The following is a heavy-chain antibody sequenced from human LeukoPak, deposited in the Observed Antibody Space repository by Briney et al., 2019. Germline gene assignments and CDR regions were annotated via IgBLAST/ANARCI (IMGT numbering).Heavy chain of an antibody. V-gene: IGHV3-23*01. Sequence: GGSLRLSCVASGFTFTDHPMNWVRQAPGKGLEWVSAISGSGGSTYYADSVKGRFTISRDNSKNTLYLQMNSLRAEDTAVYYCAKEGSGWPFDYWGQGTLVTVSS. J-gene: IGHJ4*02. CDR3: AKEGSGWPFDY. CDR1: GFTFTDHP. CDR2: ISGSGGST. D-gene: IGHD6-19*01.